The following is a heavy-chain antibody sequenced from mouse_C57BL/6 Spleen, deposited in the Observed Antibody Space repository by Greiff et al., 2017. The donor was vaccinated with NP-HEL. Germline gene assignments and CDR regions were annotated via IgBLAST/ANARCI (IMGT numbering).Heavy chain of an antibody. CDR2: INPNYGTI. V-gene: IGHV1-39*01. CDR3: ARFGYYGSSLYWYFDV. Sequence: EVRRVESGPELVKPGASVKISCKASGYSFTDYNMNWVKQSNGKSLEWIGVINPNYGTISYNQKFKGKATLTVDQSSSTAYMQLNSLTSEDSAVYYCARFGYYGSSLYWYFDVWGTGTTVTVSS. CDR1: GYSFTDYN. J-gene: IGHJ1*03. D-gene: IGHD1-1*01.